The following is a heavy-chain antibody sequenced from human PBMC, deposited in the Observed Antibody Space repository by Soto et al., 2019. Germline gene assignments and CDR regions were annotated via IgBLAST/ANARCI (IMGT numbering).Heavy chain of an antibody. CDR3: AKDQGSSWYEIDY. CDR1: GFTFSNYA. CDR2: ISGSGGST. Sequence: EVQLLESGGGLVQPGGSLRLSCAASGFTFSNYAVTWVRQAPGKGLEWVSTISGSGGSTYYAESVKGQFTISRDNSQKALYLQMNSLRAEDTAVYYCAKDQGSSWYEIDYWGQGTLVTVSS. D-gene: IGHD6-13*01. V-gene: IGHV3-23*01. J-gene: IGHJ4*02.